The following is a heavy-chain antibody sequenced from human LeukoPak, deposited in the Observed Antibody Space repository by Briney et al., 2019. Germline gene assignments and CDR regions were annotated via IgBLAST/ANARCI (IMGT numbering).Heavy chain of an antibody. V-gene: IGHV4-38-2*02. J-gene: IGHJ3*02. D-gene: IGHD3-9*01. Sequence: SETLSLTCTVSGYSISSGYYWGWIRQPPGKGLEWIGSIYHSGSTYYNPSLKSRVTISVDTSKNQFSLKLSSVTAADTAVYYCARVMYDILTGYYWNAFDIWGQGTMVTVSS. CDR1: GYSISSGYY. CDR2: IYHSGST. CDR3: ARVMYDILTGYYWNAFDI.